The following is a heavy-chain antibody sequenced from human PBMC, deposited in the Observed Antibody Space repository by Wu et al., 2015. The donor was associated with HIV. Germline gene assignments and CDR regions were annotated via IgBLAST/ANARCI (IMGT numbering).Heavy chain of an antibody. D-gene: IGHD6-19*01. CDR2: MNPRTGNT. CDR3: ARQRAYTSGWYIFDY. CDR1: GYTFTSFD. Sequence: QDQLVQSGAEVKKPGASVKVSCKASGYTFTSFDINWVRQATGQGLEWMGWMNPRTGNTGYAQKFQGRVTMTRDTSISTANMELSSLRSEDTAVYYCARQRAYTSGWYIFDYWGQGTLVTVSS. J-gene: IGHJ4*02. V-gene: IGHV1-8*01.